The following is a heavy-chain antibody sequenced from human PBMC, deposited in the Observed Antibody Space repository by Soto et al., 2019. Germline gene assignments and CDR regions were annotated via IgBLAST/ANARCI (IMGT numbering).Heavy chain of an antibody. Sequence: SETLSLTCTVSGGSISSSSYYWGWIRQPPGKGLEWIGSIYYSGSTYYNPSLKSRVTISVDTSKNQFSLKLSSVTAADTAVYYCARHSGYDGTVDYWGQGTLVTVSS. D-gene: IGHD5-12*01. J-gene: IGHJ4*02. V-gene: IGHV4-39*01. CDR3: ARHSGYDGTVDY. CDR1: GGSISSSSYY. CDR2: IYYSGST.